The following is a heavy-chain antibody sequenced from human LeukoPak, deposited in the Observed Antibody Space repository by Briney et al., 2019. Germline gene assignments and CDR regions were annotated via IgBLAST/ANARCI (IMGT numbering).Heavy chain of an antibody. CDR2: IYRSGSI. CDR3: ARRRYYDSTGYLD. V-gene: IGHV4-39*01. D-gene: IGHD3-22*01. J-gene: IGHJ1*01. Sequence: KPSETLSLTCTLSGGSVSSSSYYWGWIRQPPGKGLEWIGDIYRSGSIYYNPSLKSRLSMSVDTSENQFSLELTSVTAADTAVYYCARRRYYDSTGYLDWGQGTLVTVSS. CDR1: GGSVSSSSYY.